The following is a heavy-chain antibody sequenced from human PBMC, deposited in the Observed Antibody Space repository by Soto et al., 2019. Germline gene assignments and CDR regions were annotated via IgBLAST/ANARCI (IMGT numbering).Heavy chain of an antibody. CDR1: GGTFSSYA. J-gene: IGHJ5*02. Sequence: QVQLVQSGAEVKKPGSSVKVSCKASGGTFSSYAISWVRQAPGQGLEWMGGIIPIFGTANYAQKFQGRVTITADESTSTAYIELSSLRSEDTDVYYCAREGAVVVVPAALNWFDPWGQGTLVTVSS. CDR3: AREGAVVVVPAALNWFDP. CDR2: IIPIFGTA. V-gene: IGHV1-69*01. D-gene: IGHD2-2*01.